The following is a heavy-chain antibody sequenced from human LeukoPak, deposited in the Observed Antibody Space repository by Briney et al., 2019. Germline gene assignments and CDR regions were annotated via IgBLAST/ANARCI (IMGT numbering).Heavy chain of an antibody. D-gene: IGHD3-22*01. CDR3: AREGYFDTSGYFEY. CDR2: IYYSGST. J-gene: IGHJ4*02. V-gene: IGHV4-59*01. CDR1: GGFMTSYY. Sequence: MTSETLSLTCSVSGGFMTSYYWSWIRQTPVKGLEWIGYIYYSGSTNYNPSFRSRATISVDKSNNRFSLKLSAVTAADSAIYCCAREGYFDTSGYFEYWGQGILVTVSP.